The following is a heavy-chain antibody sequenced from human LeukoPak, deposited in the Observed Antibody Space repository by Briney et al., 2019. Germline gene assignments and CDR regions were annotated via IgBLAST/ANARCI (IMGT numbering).Heavy chain of an antibody. CDR2: INPNSGGT. V-gene: IGHV1-2*02. Sequence: GASVKVSCKASGYTFTGYYMHWVRQAPGQGLEWMGWINPNSGGTNYAQKFQGRVTMTRDTSISTAYMELSRLRSDDTAVYYRARGPQGVVVINGSYYYYYYMDVWGKGTTVTVSS. J-gene: IGHJ6*03. D-gene: IGHD3-22*01. CDR3: ARGPQGVVVINGSYYYYYYMDV. CDR1: GYTFTGYY.